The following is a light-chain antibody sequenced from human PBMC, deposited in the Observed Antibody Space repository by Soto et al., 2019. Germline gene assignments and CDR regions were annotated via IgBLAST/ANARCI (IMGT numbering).Light chain of an antibody. CDR3: QQYNNWTPKYT. CDR2: GAS. J-gene: IGKJ2*01. Sequence: EIVMTQSPATLSVSPGERATLSCRASQSVSSNLAWYQQKPGQAPRLLIYGASTRATSIPARFSGSGSGTEFTLTISSLQSEDFAVYYCQQYNNWTPKYTFGQGTKLEIK. V-gene: IGKV3-15*01. CDR1: QSVSSN.